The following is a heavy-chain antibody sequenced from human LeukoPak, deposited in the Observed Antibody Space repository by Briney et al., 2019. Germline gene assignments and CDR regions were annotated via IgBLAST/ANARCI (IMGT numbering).Heavy chain of an antibody. V-gene: IGHV3-23*01. CDR3: AKDHDRGFAYLNDY. J-gene: IGHJ4*02. CDR1: GFPFSNFA. Sequence: PGGSLRLSCAASGFPFSNFAMNWVRQAPGKGLQGVSTITASGGTFYAHSVKGRFTISRANSKNTLYPRMNRLRAEGPAVYYCAKDHDRGFAYLNDYWGQGTLVTVSS. D-gene: IGHD3-10*01. CDR2: ITASGGT.